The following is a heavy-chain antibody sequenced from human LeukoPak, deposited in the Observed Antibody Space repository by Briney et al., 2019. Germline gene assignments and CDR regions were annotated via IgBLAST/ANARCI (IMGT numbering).Heavy chain of an antibody. CDR3: ARSPGGAYHPGLY. CDR1: GYTPSEIT. V-gene: IGHV1-24*01. D-gene: IGHD3/OR15-3a*01. CDR2: LDLEDSET. Sequence: ASVKVSCKVSGYTPSEITIHLVRHAPGKGLEWMGGLDLEDSETLYAQNFQGRVTLNEDTSTDTVYMELRRLRSEDTAMYYYARSPGGAYHPGLYWGQGTLVTVSS. J-gene: IGHJ4*02.